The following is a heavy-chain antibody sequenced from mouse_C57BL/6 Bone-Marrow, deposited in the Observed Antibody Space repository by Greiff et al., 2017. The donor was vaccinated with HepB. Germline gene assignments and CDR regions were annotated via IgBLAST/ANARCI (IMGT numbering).Heavy chain of an antibody. CDR2: ILPGSGSS. CDR1: GYTFTGYW. CDR3: ARDYGNYGDWYFDD. V-gene: IGHV1-9*01. Sequence: VQLQQSGAELMKPGASVKLSCKATGYTFTGYWIEWVKQRPGHGLEWIGEILPGSGSSTYNEKFKGKATFTADTSSNTAYMQLSSLTTAYSAIYYCARDYGNYGDWYFDDWGTGTTVTVSS. D-gene: IGHD2-1*01. J-gene: IGHJ1*03.